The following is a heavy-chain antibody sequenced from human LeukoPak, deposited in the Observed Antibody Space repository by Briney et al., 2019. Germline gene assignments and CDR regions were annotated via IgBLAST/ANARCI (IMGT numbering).Heavy chain of an antibody. CDR1: GFTFDDYG. V-gene: IGHV3-20*04. Sequence: GGSLRLSCAASGFTFDDYGMSWVRQAPGKGLEWVSGVNWNGGSTGYADSVKGRFTISRDNAKNSLYLQMNSLRAEDTAVYYCAKVGGYSSGWYGDDYWGQGTLVTVSS. J-gene: IGHJ4*02. D-gene: IGHD6-19*01. CDR2: VNWNGGST. CDR3: AKVGGYSSGWYGDDY.